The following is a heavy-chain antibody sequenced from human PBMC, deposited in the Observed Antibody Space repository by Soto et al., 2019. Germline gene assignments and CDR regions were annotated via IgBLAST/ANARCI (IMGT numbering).Heavy chain of an antibody. V-gene: IGHV5-51*01. J-gene: IGHJ6*02. CDR2: IYPGDSDT. Sequence: GESLKISCKGSGYSFTSYWIGWVRQMPGKGLEWLGIIYPGDSDTRYSPSFQGQVTISADKSISTAYLQWSSLKASDTAMYYCAIHPYDFWSGYRDYYYYYGMDVWGQGTTVTVSS. D-gene: IGHD3-3*01. CDR3: AIHPYDFWSGYRDYYYYYGMDV. CDR1: GYSFTSYW.